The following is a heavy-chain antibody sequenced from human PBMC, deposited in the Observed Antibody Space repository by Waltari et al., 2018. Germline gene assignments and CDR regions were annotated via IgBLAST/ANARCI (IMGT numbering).Heavy chain of an antibody. J-gene: IGHJ4*02. V-gene: IGHV3-30*18. Sequence: QVQLVESGGGVVQPGRSLRLSCAASGFTFSSYGMQWVRQAPGKGLEWVAVISYDGSNKYYADSVKGRFTISRDNSKNTLYLQMNSLRAEDTAVYYCAKAFYYYDSSGYYVDYWGQGTLVTVSS. D-gene: IGHD3-22*01. CDR3: AKAFYYYDSSGYYVDY. CDR2: ISYDGSNK. CDR1: GFTFSSYG.